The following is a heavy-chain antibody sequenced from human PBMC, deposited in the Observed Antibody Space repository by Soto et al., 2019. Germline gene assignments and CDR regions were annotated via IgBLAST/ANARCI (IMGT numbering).Heavy chain of an antibody. CDR1: GFTFSSYA. CDR3: AKDRESDIEAAGSPFDY. Sequence: EVQLLESGGGLVQPGGSLRLSCAASGFTFSSYAMSWVRQAPGKGLEWVSAFSGSGGSTYYADSVKGRFTISRDNSKNTLYLQMNSLRAEDTAVYYCAKDRESDIEAAGSPFDYWGQGTLVTVSS. V-gene: IGHV3-23*01. D-gene: IGHD6-13*01. CDR2: FSGSGGST. J-gene: IGHJ4*02.